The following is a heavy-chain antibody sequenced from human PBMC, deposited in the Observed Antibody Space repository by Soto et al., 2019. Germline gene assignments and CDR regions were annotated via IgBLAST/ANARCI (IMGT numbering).Heavy chain of an antibody. J-gene: IGHJ6*02. V-gene: IGHV1-69*13. Sequence: PVKPTSKARGVGKSCKAMRWVQQAPEQGLEWMGGIIPIFGTANYAQKFQGRVTITADESTSTAYMELSSLRSEDTAVYYCAREEPRVTIFGVVIRRRPLHGMDVWGQGTTVTVSS. CDR2: IIPIFGTA. CDR3: AREEPRVTIFGVVIRRRPLHGMDV. D-gene: IGHD3-3*01. CDR1: GVGKSCKA.